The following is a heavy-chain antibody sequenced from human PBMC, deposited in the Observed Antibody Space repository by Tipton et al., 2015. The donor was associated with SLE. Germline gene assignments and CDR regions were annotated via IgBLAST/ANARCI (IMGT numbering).Heavy chain of an antibody. CDR2: VDPSGST. CDR1: GESFSGYY. CDR3: ARGGGPWGYYFDN. D-gene: IGHD1-26*01. V-gene: IGHV4-34*01. Sequence: TLSLTCAVYGESFSGYYWTWIRQPPGKGLEWIGEVDPSGSTNYNPSLRSRATISIDTSKNQFSLRLKSVTAADTAVYYCARGGGPWGYYFDNWGQGNLVTVSS. J-gene: IGHJ4*02.